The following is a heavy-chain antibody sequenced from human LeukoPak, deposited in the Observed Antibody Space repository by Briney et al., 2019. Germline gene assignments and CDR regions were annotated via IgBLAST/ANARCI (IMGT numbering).Heavy chain of an antibody. CDR2: IIPILGIA. Sequence: SVRVSCKASGGTFSSYTISWVRQAPGQGLEWMGRIIPILGIANYAQKFQGRVTITADKSTSTAYMELSSLRSEDSAVYYCARGGYGFYWGQGTLVTVSS. CDR3: ARGGYGFY. CDR1: GGTFSSYT. D-gene: IGHD5-18*01. V-gene: IGHV1-69*02. J-gene: IGHJ4*02.